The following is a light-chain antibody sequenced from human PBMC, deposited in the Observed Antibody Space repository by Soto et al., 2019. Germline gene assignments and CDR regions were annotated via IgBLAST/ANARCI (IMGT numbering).Light chain of an antibody. V-gene: IGKV3-11*01. CDR1: QNVANY. CDR2: ESY. J-gene: IGKJ1*01. Sequence: SATTLSASPWAIVALSCRAMQNVANYLDWYQQKAGEAPRLMIYESYNRATGIAASFSGSGSGTDFTLTISSLEHEDFTVYYCQQRSNWAQTFGQGAKVEI. CDR3: QQRSNWAQT.